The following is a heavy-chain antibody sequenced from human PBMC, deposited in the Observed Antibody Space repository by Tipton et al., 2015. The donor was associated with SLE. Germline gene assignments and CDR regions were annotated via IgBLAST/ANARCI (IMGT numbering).Heavy chain of an antibody. V-gene: IGHV4-38-2*02. CDR3: ARALVATIPFDY. J-gene: IGHJ4*02. CDR1: GYSISSGYY. CDR2: ISHSGST. D-gene: IGHD5-12*01. Sequence: TLSLTCTVSGYSISSGYYWGWIRQPPGKGLEWIGEISHSGSTEYKPSLKSRVTISVDTSKNQFSLKLSSVTAADTAVYYCARALVATIPFDYWGQGTLVTVSS.